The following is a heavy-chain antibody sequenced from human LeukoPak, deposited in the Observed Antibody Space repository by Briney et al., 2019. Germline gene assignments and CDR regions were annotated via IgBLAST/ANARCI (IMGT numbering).Heavy chain of an antibody. CDR3: ARGYCSGGSCYPFDY. CDR1: GGSFSGYY. V-gene: IGHV4-34*01. Sequence: SETLSLTCAVYGGSFSGYYWSWIRQPPGKGLEWIGEINHSGSTNYNPSLKSRVTISVDTSKNQFSLKLSSVTAADTAVYYCARGYCSGGSCYPFDYWGQGTLVTVSS. J-gene: IGHJ4*02. D-gene: IGHD2-15*01. CDR2: INHSGST.